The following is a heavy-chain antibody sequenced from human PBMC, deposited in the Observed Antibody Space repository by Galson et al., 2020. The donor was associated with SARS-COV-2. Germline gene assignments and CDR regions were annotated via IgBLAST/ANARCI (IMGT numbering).Heavy chain of an antibody. CDR2: IYHSGST. J-gene: IGHJ6*03. D-gene: IGHD2-2*02. CDR3: ARVYLSLYYYYYYMDV. V-gene: IGHV4-4*02. CDR1: GGSISSSNW. Sequence: SETLSLTCAVSGGSISSSNWWSWVRQPPGKGLEWIGEIYHSGSTNYNPSLKSRVTISVDKSKNQFSLKLSSVTAADTAVYYCARVYLSLYYYYYYMDVWGKGTTVTVSS.